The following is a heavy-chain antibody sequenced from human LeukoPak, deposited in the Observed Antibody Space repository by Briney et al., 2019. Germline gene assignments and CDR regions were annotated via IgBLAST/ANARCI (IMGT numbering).Heavy chain of an antibody. V-gene: IGHV4-38-2*01. J-gene: IGHJ4*02. CDR2: IHHGGNT. CDR1: NYSINTDYF. D-gene: IGHD3-16*01. Sequence: SETLSLTCAVSNYSINTDYFWGWIRQPPGEGLEWIANIHHGGNTNDNPSFKSRVTISVDTSKDQCSLNLTSVTALDTAVYYCARTGGGPDQADFDFWGQGTPVIVSS. CDR3: ARTGGGPDQADFDF.